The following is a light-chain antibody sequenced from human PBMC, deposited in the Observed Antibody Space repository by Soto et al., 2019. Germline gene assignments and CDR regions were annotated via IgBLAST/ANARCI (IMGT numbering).Light chain of an antibody. CDR1: QTISYY. CDR2: TAS. Sequence: DIQMTQSPSSLSASVGDRVTITCRASQTISYYLNWYRLKPGKAPKPLIYTASSLQSGVPSRFSGSGSGTDFTFTISGLQPEDIATYYCQQYDNLPLTFGGGTKVDIK. CDR3: QQYDNLPLT. J-gene: IGKJ4*01. V-gene: IGKV1-33*01.